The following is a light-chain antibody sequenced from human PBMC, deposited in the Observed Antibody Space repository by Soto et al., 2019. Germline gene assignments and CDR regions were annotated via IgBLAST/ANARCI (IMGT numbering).Light chain of an antibody. CDR1: QTIDSY. J-gene: IGKJ2*01. CDR3: QQSYNIPT. Sequence: DIQMTQSPSSLSASVGDRVTITCRASQTIDSYLNWYQQKPGKAPKLLISAASSLQSGVPSRFSGSRSGTDFPLTISSLQPEDFATYYCQQSYNIPTFGQGTKLEIK. V-gene: IGKV1-39*01. CDR2: AAS.